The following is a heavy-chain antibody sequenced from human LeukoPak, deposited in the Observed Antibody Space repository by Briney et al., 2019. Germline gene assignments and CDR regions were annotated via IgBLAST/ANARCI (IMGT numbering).Heavy chain of an antibody. Sequence: GGSLRLSCAASGLTFSSYAMSWARQAPGKGLEWVSANSGSGGSTYYAVSVKGRFTISRDNSKNTLYLLMNSLRVEDTAVYYCARDRGSSWVYYYYMDVWGKGTPVTVSS. CDR1: GLTFSSYA. CDR3: ARDRGSSWVYYYYMDV. V-gene: IGHV3-23*01. CDR2: NSGSGGST. J-gene: IGHJ6*03. D-gene: IGHD6-13*01.